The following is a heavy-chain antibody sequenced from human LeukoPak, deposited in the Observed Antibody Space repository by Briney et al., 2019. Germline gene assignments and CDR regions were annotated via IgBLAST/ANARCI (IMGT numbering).Heavy chain of an antibody. J-gene: IGHJ4*02. V-gene: IGHV1-46*01. Sequence: ASVKVSCKASGYTFTSFYMHWVRQAPGQGLEWMGIINPSGGSTSYAQKFQGRVTMTRDTSTSTVYMELSSLRSEDTAVYYCAREGIAAAGCDYWGQGTLVTVSS. CDR2: INPSGGST. CDR3: AREGIAAAGCDY. CDR1: GYTFTSFY. D-gene: IGHD6-13*01.